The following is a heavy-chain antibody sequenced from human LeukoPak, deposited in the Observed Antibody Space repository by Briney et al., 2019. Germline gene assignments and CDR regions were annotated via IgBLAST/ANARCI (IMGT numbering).Heavy chain of an antibody. D-gene: IGHD6-19*01. Sequence: GGPLRLSCAASGFTFSSYEVNWVRQAPGKGLEWVSYISSSGSTTYYAASVKGRFTISRDNAKNSLYLQMNSLRVEDTAVYYCASQKGRIAVAVDYWGQGTLVTVSS. J-gene: IGHJ4*02. CDR3: ASQKGRIAVAVDY. V-gene: IGHV3-48*03. CDR2: ISSSGSTT. CDR1: GFTFSSYE.